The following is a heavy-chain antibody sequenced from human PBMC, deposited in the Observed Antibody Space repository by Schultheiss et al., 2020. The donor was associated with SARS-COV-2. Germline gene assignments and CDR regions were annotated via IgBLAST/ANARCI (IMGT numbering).Heavy chain of an antibody. J-gene: IGHJ6*02. Sequence: GSLRLSCAASGFTFSSYAMHWVRQAPGKGLEWVAVISYDGSDKYYTDSVKGRFTISRDNAKNSLYLQMNSLRAEDTAVYYCARKEWELLSYGMDVWGQGTTVTVSS. D-gene: IGHD1-26*01. CDR3: ARKEWELLSYGMDV. CDR2: ISYDGSDK. CDR1: GFTFSSYA. V-gene: IGHV3-30*07.